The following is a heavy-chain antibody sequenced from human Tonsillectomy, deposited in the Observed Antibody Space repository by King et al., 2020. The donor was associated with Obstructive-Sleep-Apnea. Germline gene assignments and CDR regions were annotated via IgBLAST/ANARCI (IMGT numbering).Heavy chain of an antibody. CDR1: GYSISSGYY. V-gene: IGHV4-38-2*02. Sequence: VQLQESGPGLVKPSETLSLTCSVSGYSISSGYYWGWIRQPPGKGLEWIGIMYHSGSTYYNPSLKSRVAISVDSSKNQFSLKLSSVTAADTAADYCAREEGSCYEHFDYWGQGTLVTVSS. CDR3: AREEGSCYEHFDY. D-gene: IGHD5-12*01. J-gene: IGHJ4*02. CDR2: MYHSGST.